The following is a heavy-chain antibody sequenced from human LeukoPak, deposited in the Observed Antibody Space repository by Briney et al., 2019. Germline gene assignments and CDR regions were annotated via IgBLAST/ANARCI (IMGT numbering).Heavy chain of an antibody. Sequence: GGSLRLSCTVSGFTVSSNSMSWVRQAPGKGLEWVANIKQDGSEKYYVDSVKGRFTVSRDNAKNSLYLQMNSLRAEDTAVYYCARESGITMLRGAHTPWGQGILVTVSS. CDR2: IKQDGSEK. CDR3: ARESGITMLRGAHTP. J-gene: IGHJ5*02. V-gene: IGHV3-7*01. CDR1: GFTVSSNS. D-gene: IGHD3-10*01.